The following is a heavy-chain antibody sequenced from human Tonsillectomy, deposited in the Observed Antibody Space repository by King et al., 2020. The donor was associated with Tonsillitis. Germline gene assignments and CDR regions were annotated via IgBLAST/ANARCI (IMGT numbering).Heavy chain of an antibody. CDR2: INPNNGGT. V-gene: IGHV1-2*02. Sequence: VQLVESGADVKKPGASVKVSCKASGHTLTAYFIHWVRQAPGQGLEWMGWINPNNGGTNYPQKFQGRVTMTRDTSISTAYMELSRLRSDDTAVYYCARVLANDAFDIWGQGTMVTVSS. CDR3: ARVLANDAFDI. J-gene: IGHJ3*02. CDR1: GHTLTAYF.